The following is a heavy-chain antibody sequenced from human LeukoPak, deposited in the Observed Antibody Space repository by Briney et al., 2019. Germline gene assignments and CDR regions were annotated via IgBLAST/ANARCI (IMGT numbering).Heavy chain of an antibody. CDR1: GFTLTNHG. CDR2: ITGTGGK. V-gene: IGHV3-23*01. CDR3: AKDYCRDGNCPFPFLDS. Sequence: PGGSLRLSCAVSGFTLTNHGVSWVRQAPGKGLEWVSIITGTGGKYYGDSVKGRFVLSRDNFKNTVYMQTSSLRAEDTATYYCAKDYCRDGNCPFPFLDSWGQGTLVTVSS. D-gene: IGHD2-15*01. J-gene: IGHJ4*02.